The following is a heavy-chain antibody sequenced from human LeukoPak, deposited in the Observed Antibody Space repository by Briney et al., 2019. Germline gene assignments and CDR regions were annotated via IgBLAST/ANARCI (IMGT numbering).Heavy chain of an antibody. J-gene: IGHJ6*03. CDR2: IYHSGST. CDR1: GYSISSGYY. CDR3: ARQGPQYYDYVWGSYRDYYYYYMDV. Sequence: SETLSLTCAVSGYSISSGYYCGWIRQPPGKGLEWIGSIYHSGSTYYNPSLKSRVTISVDTSKNQFSLKLSSVTAADTAVYYCARQGPQYYDYVWGSYRDYYYYYMDVWGKGTTVTVSS. V-gene: IGHV4-38-2*01. D-gene: IGHD3-16*02.